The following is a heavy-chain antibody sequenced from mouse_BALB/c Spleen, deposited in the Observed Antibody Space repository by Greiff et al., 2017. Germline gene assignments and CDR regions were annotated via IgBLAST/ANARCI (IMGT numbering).Heavy chain of an antibody. Sequence: EVKLVESGGGLVQHGGSRKLSCAASGFTFSSFGMHWVRQAPEKGLEWVAYISSGSSTIYYADTVKGRFTISRDNPKNTLFLHMTSLRSEDTAMYYCARQDYGSSYYFDYWGQGTTLTVSS. CDR2: ISSGSSTI. CDR3: ARQDYGSSYYFDY. D-gene: IGHD1-1*01. J-gene: IGHJ2*01. CDR1: GFTFSSFG. V-gene: IGHV5-17*02.